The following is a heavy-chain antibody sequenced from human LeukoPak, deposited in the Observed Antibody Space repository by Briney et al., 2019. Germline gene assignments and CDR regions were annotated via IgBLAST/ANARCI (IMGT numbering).Heavy chain of an antibody. CDR2: IRYDGSNK. D-gene: IGHD1-1*01. CDR1: GFTFSSYG. CDR3: AKDRWNDYYFDY. J-gene: IGHJ4*02. Sequence: GGSLRLSCAASGFTFSSYGMHWVRQAPGKGLEWVAFIRYDGSNKYYADSVKGRFTISRDNSKNTLYLQMNSLRAEDTAVYYCAKDRWNDYYFDYWGQGTLVTVSS. V-gene: IGHV3-30*02.